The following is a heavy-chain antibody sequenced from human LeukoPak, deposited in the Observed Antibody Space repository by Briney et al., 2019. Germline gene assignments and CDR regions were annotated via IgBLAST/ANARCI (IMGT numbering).Heavy chain of an antibody. D-gene: IGHD1-26*01. CDR3: AKDISVGATPYYFDY. Sequence: GRSLRLSCAASGFTFDDYAMHWVRQAPGKGLEWVSGIIWNSDSTGYADSVKGRFTISRDNAKNSLYLQMNSLRAEDTALYYCAKDISVGATPYYFDYWGQGTLVTVSS. CDR2: IIWNSDST. J-gene: IGHJ4*02. CDR1: GFTFDDYA. V-gene: IGHV3-9*01.